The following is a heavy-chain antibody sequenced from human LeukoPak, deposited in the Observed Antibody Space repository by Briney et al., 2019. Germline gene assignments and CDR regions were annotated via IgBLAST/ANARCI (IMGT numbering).Heavy chain of an antibody. Sequence: PSETLSLTCTVSGGSISSSSYYWGWIRQPPGKGLEWIGSIYYSGSTYYNPSLKSRVTISVDTSKNQFSLKLSSVTAADTAVYYCARVFGSWYVPDYWGQGTLVTVSS. V-gene: IGHV4-39*07. CDR3: ARVFGSWYVPDY. CDR1: GGSISSSSYY. J-gene: IGHJ4*02. D-gene: IGHD6-13*01. CDR2: IYYSGST.